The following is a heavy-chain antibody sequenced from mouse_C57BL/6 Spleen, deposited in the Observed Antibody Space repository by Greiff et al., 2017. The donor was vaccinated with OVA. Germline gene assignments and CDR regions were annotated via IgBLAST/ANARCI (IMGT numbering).Heavy chain of an antibody. J-gene: IGHJ4*01. Sequence: EVQGVESGGDLVKPGGSLKLSCAAFGFTFSSYGMSWVRQTPDKRLEWVATISSGGSYTYYPDSVKGRFTISRDNAKNTLYLQMSSLKSEDTAMYYCARHKTGTYYYAMDYWGQGTSVTVSS. CDR1: GFTFSSYG. CDR2: ISSGGSYT. V-gene: IGHV5-6*01. CDR3: ARHKTGTYYYAMDY. D-gene: IGHD4-1*01.